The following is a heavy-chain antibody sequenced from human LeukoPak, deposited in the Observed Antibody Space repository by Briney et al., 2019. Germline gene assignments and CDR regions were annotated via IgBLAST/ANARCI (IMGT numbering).Heavy chain of an antibody. J-gene: IGHJ4*02. CDR1: GGTFSSYA. CDR3: ARVVLGGYSYGLFDY. D-gene: IGHD5-18*01. Sequence: SVKVSCKASGGTFSSYAISWVRQAPGQGLEWMGGIIPIFGTANYAQKFQGRVTITTDESTSTAYMELSSLRSEDTAVYYCARVVLGGYSYGLFDYWGQGTLVTVSS. V-gene: IGHV1-69*05. CDR2: IIPIFGTA.